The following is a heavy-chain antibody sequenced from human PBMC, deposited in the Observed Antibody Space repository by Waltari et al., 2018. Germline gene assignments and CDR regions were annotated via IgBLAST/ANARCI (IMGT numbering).Heavy chain of an antibody. Sequence: QLQLQESGPGLVKPSETLSLTCTVSGGSISSRSYSWGWIRNPPGKGLEWIGSIYYSGSTYYNPSLKSRVTISVDTSKNQFSLKLSSVTAADTAVYYCATYYDFWSGSWYAFDIWGQGTMVTVSS. V-gene: IGHV4-39*07. J-gene: IGHJ3*02. CDR3: ATYYDFWSGSWYAFDI. D-gene: IGHD3-3*01. CDR2: IYYSGST. CDR1: GGSISSRSYS.